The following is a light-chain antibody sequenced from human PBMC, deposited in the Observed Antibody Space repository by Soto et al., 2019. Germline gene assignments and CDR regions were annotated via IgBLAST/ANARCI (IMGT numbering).Light chain of an antibody. CDR1: SSDVGGFDH. CDR3: NSFTTTNTYV. J-gene: IGLJ1*01. Sequence: QSVLTQPASVSGSPGQSITISCTGTSSDVGGFDHVSWYQQHPGKVPRLLIYDVSSRPSGVSDRFSGSKSGNTASLTISGLQAEDEAVYYCNSFTTTNTYVFGTGTKLTVL. V-gene: IGLV2-14*03. CDR2: DVS.